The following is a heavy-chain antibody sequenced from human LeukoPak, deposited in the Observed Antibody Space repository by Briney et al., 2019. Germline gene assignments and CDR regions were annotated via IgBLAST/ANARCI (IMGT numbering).Heavy chain of an antibody. CDR2: IYYSGST. Sequence: SQTLSLTCTVSGGSISSGDYYWSWISQPPGKGLEWIGYIYYSGSTYYNPSLKSRVTISVDTSKNQFSLKLSSVTAADTAVYYCARDTRCSGGSCYSGYYYGMDVWGQGTTVTVPS. CDR1: GGSISSGDYY. D-gene: IGHD2-15*01. J-gene: IGHJ6*02. CDR3: ARDTRCSGGSCYSGYYYGMDV. V-gene: IGHV4-30-4*01.